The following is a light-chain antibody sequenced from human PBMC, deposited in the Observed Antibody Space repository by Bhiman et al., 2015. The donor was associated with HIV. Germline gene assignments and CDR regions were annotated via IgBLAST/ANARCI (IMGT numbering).Light chain of an antibody. V-gene: IGLV2-14*03. Sequence: QSALTQPASVSGSPGQSITISCSGTNSDVGGYDSVSWYQHYPGKAPKLMIYDVSKRPSGVSNRFSGSKSGNTASLTISGLQAEDEADYYCSSYTSSTGAFGGGTKLTVL. CDR3: SSYTSSTGA. J-gene: IGLJ2*01. CDR2: DVS. CDR1: NSDVGGYDS.